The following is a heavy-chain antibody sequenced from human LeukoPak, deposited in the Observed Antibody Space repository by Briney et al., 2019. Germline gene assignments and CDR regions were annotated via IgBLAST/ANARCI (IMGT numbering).Heavy chain of an antibody. V-gene: IGHV3-23*01. CDR1: GFTFSSFA. CDR3: AKDWTGTKPFDL. D-gene: IGHD3/OR15-3a*01. J-gene: IGHJ2*01. Sequence: GGSLRLSCAASGFTFSSFAMSWVRQAPGKGLEWVSSISGSGGNTYYADSVKGRFTISRDNSQNTLYLQMNSLRAEDKAVYYCAKDWTGTKPFDLWGRGTLVTVSS. CDR2: ISGSGGNT.